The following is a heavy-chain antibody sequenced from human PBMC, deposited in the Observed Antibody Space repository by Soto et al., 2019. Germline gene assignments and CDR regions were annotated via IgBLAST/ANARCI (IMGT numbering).Heavy chain of an antibody. J-gene: IGHJ5*02. V-gene: IGHV4-61*01. CDR2: IYYSGST. D-gene: IGHD1-26*01. CDR3: ARGGAGRVGATA. CDR1: GGSVSSGSYY. Sequence: QVQLQESGPGLVKPSETLSLTCTVSGGSVSSGSYYWSWIRQPPGKGLEWIGYIYYSGSTNYNPSLKSRVTISVDTSKNQFSLKLSSVTAADTAVYYCARGGAGRVGATAWGQGTLVTVSS.